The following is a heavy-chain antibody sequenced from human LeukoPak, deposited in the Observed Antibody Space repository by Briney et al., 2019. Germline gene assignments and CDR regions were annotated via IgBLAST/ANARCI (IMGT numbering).Heavy chain of an antibody. Sequence: GGSLRLSCAASGFTFSSYSMNWVRQAPGKGLEWVSSISSSSSYIYYADSVKGRFTISRDNAKNSLYLQMNSLRAEDTAVYYCARDRGSSLPRVAFDIWGQGTMVTVSS. CDR3: ARDRGSSLPRVAFDI. CDR1: GFTFSSYS. V-gene: IGHV3-21*01. CDR2: ISSSSSYI. D-gene: IGHD1-26*01. J-gene: IGHJ3*02.